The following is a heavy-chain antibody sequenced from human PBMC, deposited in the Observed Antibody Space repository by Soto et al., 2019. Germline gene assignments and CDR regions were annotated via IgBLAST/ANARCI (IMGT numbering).Heavy chain of an antibody. CDR2: IWYDGSNK. J-gene: IGHJ5*02. Sequence: GGSLRLSCAASGFTFSSYGMHWVRQAPGKGLEWVAVIWYDGSNKYYADSVKGRFTISRDNSKNTLYLQMNSLRAEDTAVYYCARERISNYGGNWFDPWGQGTLVTVSS. CDR3: ARERISNYGGNWFDP. V-gene: IGHV3-33*01. D-gene: IGHD4-4*01. CDR1: GFTFSSYG.